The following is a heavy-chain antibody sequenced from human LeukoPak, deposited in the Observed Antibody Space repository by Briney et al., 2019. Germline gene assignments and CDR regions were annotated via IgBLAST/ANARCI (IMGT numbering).Heavy chain of an antibody. CDR3: ARDGGSGWYKRHWFDP. CDR2: INPSGGST. D-gene: IGHD6-19*01. Sequence: ASVKVSCKASGYTFTSYYMHWVRQAPGQGLEWMGIINPSGGSTSYAQKFQGRVTMTRDMSTSTAYMELSSLRSEDTAVYYCARDGGSGWYKRHWFDPWGQGTLVTVSS. V-gene: IGHV1-46*01. J-gene: IGHJ5*02. CDR1: GYTFTSYY.